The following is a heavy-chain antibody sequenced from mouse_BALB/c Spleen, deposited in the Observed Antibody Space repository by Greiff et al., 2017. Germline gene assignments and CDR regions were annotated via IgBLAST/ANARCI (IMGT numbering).Heavy chain of an antibody. Sequence: EVKLVESGGGLVKPGGSLKLSCAASGFTFSSYAMSWVRQSPEKRLEWVAEISSGGSYTYYPDTVTGRFTISRDNAKNTLYLEMSSRRSEDTAMYYCARGGGYDEFAYWGQGTLVTVSA. J-gene: IGHJ3*01. V-gene: IGHV5-9-4*01. CDR3: ARGGGYDEFAY. CDR1: GFTFSSYA. CDR2: ISSGGSYT. D-gene: IGHD2-2*01.